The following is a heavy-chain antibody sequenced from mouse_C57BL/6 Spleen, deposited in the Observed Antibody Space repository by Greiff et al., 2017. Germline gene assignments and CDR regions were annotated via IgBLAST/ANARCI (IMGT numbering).Heavy chain of an antibody. J-gene: IGHJ1*03. Sequence: QVQLQQPGAELVKPGASVKMSCKASGYTFTSYWITWVKQRPGQGLEWIGDIYPGSGSTNYNEKFKSKGTLTVDTASSTAYMQLSSLTSEDSAVYYCARRYYGSSLDWYFDVWGTGTTVTVSS. CDR2: IYPGSGST. V-gene: IGHV1-55*01. CDR1: GYTFTSYW. D-gene: IGHD1-1*01. CDR3: ARRYYGSSLDWYFDV.